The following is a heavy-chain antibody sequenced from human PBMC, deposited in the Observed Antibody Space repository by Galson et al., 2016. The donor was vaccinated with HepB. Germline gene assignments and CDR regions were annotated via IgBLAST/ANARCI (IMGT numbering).Heavy chain of an antibody. CDR1: GGSISSRNYY. Sequence: ETLSLTCTVSGGSISSRNYYWGWIRQPPGKGLEWIGSINYSGNTYYNPSLKSRVTMSIDTSKNQFSLRLSSVTAADTAVYYCARVAWYQYGSGSYDYWGQGTQVTVAS. CDR3: ARVAWYQYGSGSYDY. V-gene: IGHV4-39*01. J-gene: IGHJ4*02. CDR2: INYSGNT. D-gene: IGHD3-10*01.